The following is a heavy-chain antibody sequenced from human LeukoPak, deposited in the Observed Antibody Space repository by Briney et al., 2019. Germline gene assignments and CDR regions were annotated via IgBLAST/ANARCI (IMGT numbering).Heavy chain of an antibody. Sequence: SETLSLTCTVSGSSVSSGSYYWSWIRQPPGKGLEWIGYIYYSGSTNYNPSLKSRVTISVDTSKNQFSLKLSSVTAADTAVYYCARTVTGYYYGSGSYRFDYWGQGTLVTVSS. D-gene: IGHD3-10*01. CDR3: ARTVTGYYYGSGSYRFDY. CDR1: GSSVSSGSYY. V-gene: IGHV4-61*01. J-gene: IGHJ4*02. CDR2: IYYSGST.